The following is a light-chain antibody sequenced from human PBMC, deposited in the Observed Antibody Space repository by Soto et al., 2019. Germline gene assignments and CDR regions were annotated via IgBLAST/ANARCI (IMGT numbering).Light chain of an antibody. CDR1: QSVSSSY. CDR2: GAS. V-gene: IGKV3-20*01. J-gene: IGKJ4*01. Sequence: EIVLTQSPGTLSLSPGERATLSCRASQSVSSSYLAWYQQKPGQAPRLLIYGASSRATGIPDRFSGSGSGTDFTLTMSRLEPEDFAVYFCQQYATSPALTFGGGTKVEIK. CDR3: QQYATSPALT.